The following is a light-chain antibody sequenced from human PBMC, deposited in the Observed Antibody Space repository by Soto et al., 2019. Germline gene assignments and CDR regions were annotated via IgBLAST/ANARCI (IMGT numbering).Light chain of an antibody. Sequence: DIPLTQSPPFLSASVGDRVTITCRASQGISSFLAWYQQKQGKAPKHLVYASSTLQSGVPSWLSGSASWTEYTHTLSSLQPKDIATYYCQQLKRYAFTFGPGTKVKIK. J-gene: IGKJ3*01. CDR2: ASS. V-gene: IGKV1-9*01. CDR1: QGISSF. CDR3: QQLKRYAFT.